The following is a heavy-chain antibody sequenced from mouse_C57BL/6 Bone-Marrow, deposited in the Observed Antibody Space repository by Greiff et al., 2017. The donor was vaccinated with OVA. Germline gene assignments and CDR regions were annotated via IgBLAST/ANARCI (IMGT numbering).Heavy chain of an antibody. CDR2: ISSGSSTI. V-gene: IGHV5-17*01. CDR1: GFTFSDYG. D-gene: IGHD1-1*01. J-gene: IGHJ1*03. CDR3: ARRTHYYGSSYRYFDV. Sequence: EVMLVESGGGLVKPGGSLKLSCAASGFTFSDYGMHWVRQAPEKGLEWVAYISSGSSTIYYADTVKGRFTISRDNAKNTLFLQMTSLRSEDTAMYYCARRTHYYGSSYRYFDVWGTGTTVTVSS.